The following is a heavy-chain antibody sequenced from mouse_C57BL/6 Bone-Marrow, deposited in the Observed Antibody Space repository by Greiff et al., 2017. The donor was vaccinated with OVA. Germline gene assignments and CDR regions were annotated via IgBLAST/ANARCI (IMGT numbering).Heavy chain of an antibody. J-gene: IGHJ4*01. CDR1: GYTFTNYH. V-gene: IGHV1-18*01. CDR3: ARRRTGTAMDD. D-gene: IGHD4-1*01. Sequence: EVQLQQSGPELVKPGASVKLPCKASGYTFTNYHMAWVRQSHGKSLEWIGNINPSNGGTISTDRFKGKATLTVDKSYSTAYMELRSLTSEDTAVDYCARRRTGTAMDDWGQGTSVTAAS. CDR2: INPSNGGT.